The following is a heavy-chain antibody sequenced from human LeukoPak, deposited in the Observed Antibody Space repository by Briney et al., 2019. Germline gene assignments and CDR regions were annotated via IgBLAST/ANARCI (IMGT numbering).Heavy chain of an antibody. Sequence: GGSLRLSCAASRFTFSSYGMHWVRQAPGKGLEWVALIRYDGSNKYYADSVKGRFTISRDNSKNTLYLQMNSLRAEDTAVYYCAKGLRIVVVPAAIKWFDPWGQGTPGTVSS. D-gene: IGHD2-2*01. CDR1: RFTFSSYG. V-gene: IGHV3-30*02. CDR3: AKGLRIVVVPAAIKWFDP. J-gene: IGHJ5*02. CDR2: IRYDGSNK.